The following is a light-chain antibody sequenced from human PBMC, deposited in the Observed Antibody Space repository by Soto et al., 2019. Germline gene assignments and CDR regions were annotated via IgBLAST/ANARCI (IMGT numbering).Light chain of an antibody. CDR2: LNSDGSH. V-gene: IGLV4-69*01. J-gene: IGLJ2*01. Sequence: HPVLTQSPSASASLGASVKLTCTLSSGDSSYAIAWHKQQPEKGPRYLMKLNSDGSHTKGDGIPDRFSGSSSGAERYLTISSIQSEDEADYYVQTWGTGIQVFGGGTKLTVL. CDR3: QTWGTGIQV. CDR1: SGDSSYA.